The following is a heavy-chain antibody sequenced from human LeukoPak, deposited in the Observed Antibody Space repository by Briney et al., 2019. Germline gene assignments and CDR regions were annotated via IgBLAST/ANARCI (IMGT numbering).Heavy chain of an antibody. CDR1: GYTLTELS. Sequence: ASVKVSCKVSGYTLTELSMHWVRQAPGQGLEWMGIINPSGGSTSYAQKFQGRVTMTRDTSTSTVYMELSSLRSEDTAVYYCARANEAGLAAAEDYWGQGTLVTVSS. CDR2: INPSGGST. V-gene: IGHV1-46*01. D-gene: IGHD6-13*01. J-gene: IGHJ4*02. CDR3: ARANEAGLAAAEDY.